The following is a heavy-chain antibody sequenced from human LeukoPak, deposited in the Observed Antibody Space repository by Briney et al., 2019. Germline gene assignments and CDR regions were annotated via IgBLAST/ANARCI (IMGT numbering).Heavy chain of an antibody. V-gene: IGHV4-30-4*08. Sequence: SETLSLTCTVSGGSISSGGYYWSWIRQHPGKGLEWIGYIYYSGSTYYNPSLKSRVTISVDTSKSQFSLKLSSVTAADTAVYYCARDHYYDSSGYYVPYYYYGMDVWGQGTTVTVSS. D-gene: IGHD3-22*01. J-gene: IGHJ6*02. CDR3: ARDHYYDSSGYYVPYYYYGMDV. CDR1: GGSISSGGYY. CDR2: IYYSGST.